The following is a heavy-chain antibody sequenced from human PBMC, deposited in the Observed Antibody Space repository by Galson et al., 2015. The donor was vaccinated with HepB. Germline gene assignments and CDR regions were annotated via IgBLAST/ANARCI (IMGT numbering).Heavy chain of an antibody. J-gene: IGHJ4*02. D-gene: IGHD3-3*01. CDR3: AREKDPSNFWSGYYS. V-gene: IGHV3-7*03. CDR2: IKQDGSEK. Sequence: SLRLSCAASGITFSSYWLNWVRQAPEKGLEWVANIKQDGSEKYYVDSVKGRFTISRDNAKNLLFLQMNSLRAEDTAVYYCAREKDPSNFWSGYYSWGQGILVTVSS. CDR1: GITFSSYW.